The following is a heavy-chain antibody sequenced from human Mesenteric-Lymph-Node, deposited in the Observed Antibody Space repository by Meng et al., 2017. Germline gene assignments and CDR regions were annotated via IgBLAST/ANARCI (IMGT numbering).Heavy chain of an antibody. CDR3: ARYCGGGRCLVPDHIYFGMDL. D-gene: IGHD2-15*01. Sequence: ASVKVSCKASGYTFTSYYMHWVRQAPGQGLEWMGIINPSGGSTSYAQKFQGRVTMTRDTSTSTVYMELRSLRSEDTAVYYCARYCGGGRCLVPDHIYFGMDLWGQGTAVTVSS. CDR1: GYTFTSYY. CDR2: INPSGGST. V-gene: IGHV1-46*01. J-gene: IGHJ6*02.